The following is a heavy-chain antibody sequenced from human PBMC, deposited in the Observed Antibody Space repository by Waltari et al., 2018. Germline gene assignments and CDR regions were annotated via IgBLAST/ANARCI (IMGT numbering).Heavy chain of an antibody. Sequence: QVQLQESGPGLVKPSETLSLTCTVSGGSISSYYWSWIRQPTGKGLEWIGYIYYSGSTNYNPSLKSRVTISVDTSKNQFSLKLSSVTAADTAVYYCARAGRHNDYGDYVWFDPWGQGTLVTVSS. J-gene: IGHJ5*02. CDR1: GGSISSYY. CDR3: ARAGRHNDYGDYVWFDP. CDR2: IYYSGST. V-gene: IGHV4-59*01. D-gene: IGHD4-17*01.